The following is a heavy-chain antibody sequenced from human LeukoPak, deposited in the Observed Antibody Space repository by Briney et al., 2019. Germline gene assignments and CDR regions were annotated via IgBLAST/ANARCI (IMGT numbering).Heavy chain of an antibody. V-gene: IGHV3-48*01. CDR1: GFTFSTYN. CDR3: ARDPDFWSGYYKVAWFDP. Sequence: GGSLRLSCAASGFTFSTYNMNWVRQAPGKGLEWLSFITDTGGVQYADSVKGRFTISGDNAKKSLYLQMNSLRAEDTAVYYCARDPDFWSGYYKVAWFDPWGQGTPVTVSS. CDR2: ITDTGGV. J-gene: IGHJ5*02. D-gene: IGHD3-3*01.